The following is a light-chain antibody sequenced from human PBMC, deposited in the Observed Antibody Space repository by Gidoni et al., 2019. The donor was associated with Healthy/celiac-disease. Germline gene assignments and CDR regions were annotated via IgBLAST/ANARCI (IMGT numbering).Light chain of an antibody. CDR1: QSVSSN. CDR3: QRYNNWPPVT. CDR2: GAS. Sequence: EIVMTQSPATLSVSPGERATLSCRASQSVSSNLAWYQQKPGQAPRLLIYGASTRATGIPARFSGSWSGTEFTLTISSLQSEDFAVYCCQRYNNWPPVTFGGGTKVEIK. J-gene: IGKJ4*01. V-gene: IGKV3-15*01.